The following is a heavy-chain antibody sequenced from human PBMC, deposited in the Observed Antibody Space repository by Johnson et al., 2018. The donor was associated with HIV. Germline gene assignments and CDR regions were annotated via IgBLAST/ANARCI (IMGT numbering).Heavy chain of an antibody. Sequence: VQLVESGGGLVQPGGSLRLSYAASGFTFSSYDMHWVRQATGNGLEWVSAIATAGDTYYPGPVKGRFTISSENAKNSLYLQMNSLRAEDTAVYYCARDALQQLVPRGAFNLWGQGTMVTVSS. CDR3: ARDALQQLVPRGAFNL. V-gene: IGHV3-13*01. J-gene: IGHJ3*01. CDR1: GFTFSSYD. D-gene: IGHD6-13*01. CDR2: IATAGDT.